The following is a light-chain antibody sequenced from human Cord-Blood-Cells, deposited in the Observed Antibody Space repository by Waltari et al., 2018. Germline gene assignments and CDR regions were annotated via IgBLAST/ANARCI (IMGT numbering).Light chain of an antibody. J-gene: IGKJ2*02. CDR1: QSISSW. Sequence: DIQMTQSPSTLSASVGDRVTITCRASQSISSWLAWYQLKPGKAPKLLIYDASSLESGVPSRFSGSGSGTEFTLTISSLQPDDFATYYCQQYNSYSRGTFGQGTKLEIK. V-gene: IGKV1-5*01. CDR2: DAS. CDR3: QQYNSYSRGT.